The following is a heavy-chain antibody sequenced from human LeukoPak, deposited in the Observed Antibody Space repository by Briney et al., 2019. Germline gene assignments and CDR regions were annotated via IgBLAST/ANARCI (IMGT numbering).Heavy chain of an antibody. D-gene: IGHD6-19*01. J-gene: IGHJ5*02. CDR2: INPNSGGT. CDR3: ARDVGITVADSFDP. Sequence: ASVKVSCKASGYTFTGYYMHWVRQAPGQGLEWMGWINPNSGGTNYAQKFQGRVTMTRDTSISTSYMELSRLRSDDTAMYYCARDVGITVADSFDPWGQGTLVTVSS. V-gene: IGHV1-2*02. CDR1: GYTFTGYY.